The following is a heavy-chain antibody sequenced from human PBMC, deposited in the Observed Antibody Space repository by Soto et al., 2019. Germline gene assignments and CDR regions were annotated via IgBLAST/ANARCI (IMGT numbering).Heavy chain of an antibody. Sequence: QVQLLQSGAEVKRSGTSVKVSCKAAAGTFRSYAMSWVRQAPGQGLEWMGGIIPMFGTPNYAQNFKGRLTITADESTRTAYMELSSLRSEDTAVYYFARSVVAVIAFGYQYYGMDAWGQGTTVTVS. CDR2: IIPMFGTP. D-gene: IGHD2-21*01. V-gene: IGHV1-69*01. CDR1: AGTFRSYA. J-gene: IGHJ6*02. CDR3: ARSVVAVIAFGYQYYGMDA.